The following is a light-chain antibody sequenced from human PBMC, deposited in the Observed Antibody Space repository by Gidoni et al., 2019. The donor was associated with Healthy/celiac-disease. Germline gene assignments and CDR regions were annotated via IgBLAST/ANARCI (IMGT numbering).Light chain of an antibody. CDR1: QSISSY. CDR2: AAS. Sequence: DIQITQSPSSLSASVGDRVTITCRASQSISSYLNWYQQKPGKAPKLLIYAASSLQSGVPSRFSGSGSGTDFTLTISSLQPEDFATYYCQQSYSTPLTFGPXTKVDIK. V-gene: IGKV1-39*01. CDR3: QQSYSTPLT. J-gene: IGKJ3*01.